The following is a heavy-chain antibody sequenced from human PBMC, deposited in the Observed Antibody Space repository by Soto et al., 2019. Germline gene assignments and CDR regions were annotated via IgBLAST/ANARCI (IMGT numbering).Heavy chain of an antibody. J-gene: IGHJ3*02. V-gene: IGHV1-2*02. CDR2: INPNSGGT. Sequence: ASVQVSCKASGYTFTGYYMHWVRQAPGQGLEWMGWINPNSGGTNYAQKFQGRVTMTRDTSISTAYMELSRLRSDDTAVYYCARAPWYYYDSSGYFGYAFDIWGQGTMVTV. CDR3: ARAPWYYYDSSGYFGYAFDI. CDR1: GYTFTGYY. D-gene: IGHD3-22*01.